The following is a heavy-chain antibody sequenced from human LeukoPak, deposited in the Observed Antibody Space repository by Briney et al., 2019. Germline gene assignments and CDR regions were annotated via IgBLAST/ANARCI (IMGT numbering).Heavy chain of an antibody. CDR2: IGKSSTPV. V-gene: IGHV3-48*04. D-gene: IGHD3-16*02. Sequence: GGSLNLSALASGLTSSGYAFNWSGQAPGKGLEWVSNIGKSSTPVHYADSVKGRFTISRDNAKNSLYLQMNSLRAEDTAVYYCAREFDYVWGSYRQFDNWGQGTLVTVSS. CDR1: GLTSSGYA. J-gene: IGHJ4*02. CDR3: AREFDYVWGSYRQFDN.